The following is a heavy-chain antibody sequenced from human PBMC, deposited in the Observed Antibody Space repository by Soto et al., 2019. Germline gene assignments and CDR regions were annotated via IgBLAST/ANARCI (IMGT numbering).Heavy chain of an antibody. J-gene: IGHJ5*01. CDR2: IVVSSGNT. Sequence: EASVKVSCKAFGFTFTSSAVQRVRQARGQRLEWIGWIVVSSGNTNYAQRFQERVTITRDMSTSTAYMELSSLRSEDTAVYYCAADQGYDYVWGSYRWPNWFDPWGQGTLVTVSS. D-gene: IGHD3-16*02. V-gene: IGHV1-58*01. CDR1: GFTFTSSA. CDR3: AADQGYDYVWGSYRWPNWFDP.